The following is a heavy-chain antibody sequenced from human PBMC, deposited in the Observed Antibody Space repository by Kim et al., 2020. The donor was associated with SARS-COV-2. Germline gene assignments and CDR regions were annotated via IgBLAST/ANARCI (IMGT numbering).Heavy chain of an antibody. CDR3: ALMTTVIDAFDI. V-gene: IGHV1-3*01. D-gene: IGHD4-4*01. Sequence: YAQKFQGRVTITRDTSASTAYMELSSLRSEDTAVYYCALMTTVIDAFDIWGQGTMVTVSS. J-gene: IGHJ3*02.